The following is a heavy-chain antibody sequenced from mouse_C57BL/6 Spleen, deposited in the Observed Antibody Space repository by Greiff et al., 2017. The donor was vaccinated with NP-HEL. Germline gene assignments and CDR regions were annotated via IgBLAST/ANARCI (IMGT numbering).Heavy chain of an antibody. Sequence: QVQLKESGAELVRPGTSVKMSCKASGYTFTNYWIGWAKQRPGHGLEWIGDIYPGGGYTNYNEKFKGKATLTADKSSSTAYMQFSSLTSEDSAIYYCARGGWVDYWGQGTSVTVSS. CDR1: GYTFTNYW. D-gene: IGHD2-3*01. J-gene: IGHJ4*01. V-gene: IGHV1-63*01. CDR3: ARGGWVDY. CDR2: IYPGGGYT.